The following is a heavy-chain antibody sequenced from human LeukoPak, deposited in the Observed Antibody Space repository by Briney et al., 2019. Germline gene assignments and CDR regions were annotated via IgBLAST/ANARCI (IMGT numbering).Heavy chain of an antibody. V-gene: IGHV4-38-2*01. Sequence: TSETLSLTCAVSGYSISSGYYWGWIRQPPGKGLEWIGSIYHSGSTYYNPSLKSRVTISVDTSKNQFSLKLSSVTAADTAVYYCASRSVAAAANYYYYYMDVWGKGTTVTVSS. CDR1: GYSISSGYY. J-gene: IGHJ6*03. CDR2: IYHSGST. D-gene: IGHD6-13*01. CDR3: ASRSVAAAANYYYYYMDV.